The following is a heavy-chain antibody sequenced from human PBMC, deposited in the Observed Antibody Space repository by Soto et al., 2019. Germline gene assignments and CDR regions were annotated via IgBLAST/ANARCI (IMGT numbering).Heavy chain of an antibody. CDR2: LFWTNDV. J-gene: IGHJ4*02. D-gene: IGHD2-21*01. Sequence: QITLKESGPTLVKPTQTLTLTCTLSGFSLSSPGVGVGWIRQTPGKALEWLALLFWTNDVRYSPSLRSRLAITKSTTKTQVVLTTTNVHPAATGTYFWTRLRNVSSHTVAEFVYWGSGTVVSVSS. V-gene: IGHV2-5*04. CDR3: TRLRNVSSHTVAEFVY. CDR1: GFSLSSPGVG.